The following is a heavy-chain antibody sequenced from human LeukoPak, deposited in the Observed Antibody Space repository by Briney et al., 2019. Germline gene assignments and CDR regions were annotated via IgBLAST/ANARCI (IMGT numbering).Heavy chain of an antibody. J-gene: IGHJ6*03. D-gene: IGHD4-17*01. Sequence: GGSLRLSSAAAGFTFSSYGMRWVRQAPGRGREWVEFIRYDGSNKYYADSVKGRFSNSRDNSKNTLYLQMISLRAEDTAVYYCAKDPYPRDYGDNFFEYMDVWGKGTTVTISS. CDR2: IRYDGSNK. V-gene: IGHV3-30*02. CDR1: GFTFSSYG. CDR3: AKDPYPRDYGDNFFEYMDV.